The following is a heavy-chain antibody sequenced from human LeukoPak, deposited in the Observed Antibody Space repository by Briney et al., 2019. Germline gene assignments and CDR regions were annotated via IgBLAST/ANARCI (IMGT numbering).Heavy chain of an antibody. J-gene: IGHJ3*02. Sequence: GGSLRLPCAASGFTFSSYSMNWVRQAPGKGLEWVSSISSSSSYIYYADSVKGRFTISRDNAKNSLYLQMNSLRAEDTAVYYCARDLHRGAAAEGAFDIWGQGTMVTVSS. CDR3: ARDLHRGAAAEGAFDI. V-gene: IGHV3-21*01. CDR2: ISSSSSYI. D-gene: IGHD6-13*01. CDR1: GFTFSSYS.